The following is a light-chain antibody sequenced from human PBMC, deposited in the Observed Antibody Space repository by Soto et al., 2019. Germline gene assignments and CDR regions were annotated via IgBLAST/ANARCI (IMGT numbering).Light chain of an antibody. J-gene: IGKJ4*01. Sequence: EIVMTQSPATLSVSPGEKATLSCRASQSVSNNLAWYQQKPGQAPRLLIYFASTMATGIPARFSGSGSGTELTLTIISLQSEDFAVYYCQQYNKWPLSFGGGTKVETK. V-gene: IGKV3-15*01. CDR3: QQYNKWPLS. CDR1: QSVSNN. CDR2: FAS.